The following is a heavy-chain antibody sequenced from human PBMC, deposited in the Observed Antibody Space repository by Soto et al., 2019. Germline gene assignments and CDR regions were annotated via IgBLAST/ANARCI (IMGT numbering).Heavy chain of an antibody. CDR3: ARLYCSAASCYSVGAFDI. V-gene: IGHV3-33*01. Sequence: HPGGSLRLSCAASGFTFSSYGMHWVRQAPGKGLEWVALIWFDGSDKYYTESVKGRFTISRDNSKSTLYLQMNSLRAEDTAVYYCARLYCSAASCYSVGAFDIRGHGTMVTVSS. D-gene: IGHD2-15*01. J-gene: IGHJ3*02. CDR2: IWFDGSDK. CDR1: GFTFSSYG.